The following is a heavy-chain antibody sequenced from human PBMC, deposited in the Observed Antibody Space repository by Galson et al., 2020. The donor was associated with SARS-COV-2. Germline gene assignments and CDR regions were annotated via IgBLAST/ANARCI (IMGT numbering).Heavy chain of an antibody. D-gene: IGHD3-10*01. CDR1: GFTFRNYG. V-gene: IGHV3-23*01. CDR3: AKKESNYYGLDV. CDR2: ISGSASDT. J-gene: IGHJ6*02. Sequence: GGSLRLSCAASGFTFRNYGMTWVRQAPGKGLEWVSAISGSASDTYYADSVQGRFTISRDNSKNMMYLQMNSLRAEDTAVYYCAKKESNYYGLDVWGQGTTVTISS.